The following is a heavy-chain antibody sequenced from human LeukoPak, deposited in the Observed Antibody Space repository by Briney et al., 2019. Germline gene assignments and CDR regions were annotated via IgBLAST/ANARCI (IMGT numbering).Heavy chain of an antibody. CDR1: GASISSYY. D-gene: IGHD3-9*01. CDR2: IYTTGIT. Sequence: SETLSLTCTVSGASISSYYWGWIRQAAGKGPEWIGSIYTTGITNFNPSLRSRVMMSVDKSKNQFSLKLTSVTAADTAVYYCARDSPYDSLTDYYPAHFDFWGQGILVTVSS. J-gene: IGHJ4*02. V-gene: IGHV4-4*07. CDR3: ARDSPYDSLTDYYPAHFDF.